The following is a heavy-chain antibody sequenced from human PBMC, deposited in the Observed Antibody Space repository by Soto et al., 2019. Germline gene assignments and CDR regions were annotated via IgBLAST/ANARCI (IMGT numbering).Heavy chain of an antibody. V-gene: IGHV5-10-1*01. CDR3: ARYQGSGSYPDHYYGMDV. CDR2: IDPSDSYT. Sequence: PGESLKISCKGSGYSFTSYWISWVRQMPGKGLEWMGRIDPSDSYTNYSPSFQGHVTISADKPISTAYLQWSSLKASDTAMYYCARYQGSGSYPDHYYGMDVWGQGTTVTVSS. CDR1: GYSFTSYW. D-gene: IGHD3-10*01. J-gene: IGHJ6*02.